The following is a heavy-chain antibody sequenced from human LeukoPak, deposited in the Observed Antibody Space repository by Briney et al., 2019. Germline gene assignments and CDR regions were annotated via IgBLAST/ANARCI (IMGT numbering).Heavy chain of an antibody. J-gene: IGHJ3*02. V-gene: IGHV3-30-3*01. CDR2: TSSDGNNK. D-gene: IGHD1-26*01. Sequence: GGSLRLSCAASGFTFRSYAIHWVRQAPGKGLEWVAVTSSDGNNKYYADSVKGRITISRDNSKNTLFLQMNSLRVEDTSLYYCATVVGALDAFDIWGQGTMVTVSS. CDR3: ATVVGALDAFDI. CDR1: GFTFRSYA.